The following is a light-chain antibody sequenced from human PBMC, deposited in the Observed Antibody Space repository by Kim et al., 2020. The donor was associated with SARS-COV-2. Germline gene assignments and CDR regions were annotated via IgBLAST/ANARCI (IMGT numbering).Light chain of an antibody. Sequence: LGQAVKITCQGDSLKSYYATWYQQKPGQAPVLVIYGKNNRPSGIPDRFSGSSSGKTAALTITGAQAEDEADYYCNSRDSSGNHLVFGGGTQLTVL. V-gene: IGLV3-19*01. J-gene: IGLJ2*01. CDR2: GKN. CDR1: SLKSYY. CDR3: NSRDSSGNHLV.